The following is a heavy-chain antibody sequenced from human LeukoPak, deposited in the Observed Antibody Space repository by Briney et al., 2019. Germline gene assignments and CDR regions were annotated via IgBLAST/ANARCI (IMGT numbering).Heavy chain of an antibody. D-gene: IGHD2-21*02. CDR1: GFTFSGSA. CDR2: IRSKANSYAT. V-gene: IGHV3-73*01. J-gene: IGHJ4*02. Sequence: GGSLRLSCAASGFTFSGSAMHWVRQASGKGLEWVGRIRSKANSYATAYAASVKGRFTISRDDSKNTAYLQMNSLKTEDTAVYYCTRSFHIVVVTALPDYWGQGTLVTVSS. CDR3: TRSFHIVVVTALPDY.